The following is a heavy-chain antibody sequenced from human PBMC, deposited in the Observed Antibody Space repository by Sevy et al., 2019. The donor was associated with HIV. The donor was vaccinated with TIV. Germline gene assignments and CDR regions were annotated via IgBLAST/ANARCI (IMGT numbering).Heavy chain of an antibody. CDR1: GFTFSSYA. CDR3: AREGVGATTDAFDI. CDR2: ISYDGSNK. J-gene: IGHJ3*02. Sequence: GGSLRLSCAASGFTFSSYAMHWVRQAPGKGLELVAVISYDGSNKYYADSVKGRFTISRDNSKNTLYLQMNSLRAEDTAVYYCAREGVGATTDAFDIWGQGTMVTVSS. V-gene: IGHV3-30-3*01. D-gene: IGHD1-26*01.